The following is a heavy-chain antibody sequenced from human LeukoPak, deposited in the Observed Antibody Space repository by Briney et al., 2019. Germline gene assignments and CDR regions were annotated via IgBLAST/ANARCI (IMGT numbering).Heavy chain of an antibody. Sequence: ASVKVSCTASGYTFTSYDINWVRQATGQGLEWMGWMNPNSGNTGYAQKFQGRVTITRNTSISTAYMELSSLRSEDTAVYYCARGKDSSSPSFDYWVQGTLVTVSS. D-gene: IGHD6-6*01. CDR1: GYTFTSYD. CDR2: MNPNSGNT. J-gene: IGHJ4*02. CDR3: ARGKDSSSPSFDY. V-gene: IGHV1-8*03.